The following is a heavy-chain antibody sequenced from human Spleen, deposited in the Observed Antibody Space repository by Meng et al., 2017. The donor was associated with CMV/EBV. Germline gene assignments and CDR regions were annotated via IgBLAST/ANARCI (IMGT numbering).Heavy chain of an antibody. CDR3: ARDYDFWKNYLDY. D-gene: IGHD3-3*01. CDR2: INPNSGGT. V-gene: IGHV1-2*02. J-gene: IGHJ4*02. CDR1: GYIFTAYY. Sequence: ASVKVSCKASGYIFTAYYLHWVRQAPGQGLEWMGWINPNSGGTNYAQKFQGRVTMTRDTSISTAYMELSSLKSDDTAVYFCARDYDFWKNYLDYWGQGTLVTVSS.